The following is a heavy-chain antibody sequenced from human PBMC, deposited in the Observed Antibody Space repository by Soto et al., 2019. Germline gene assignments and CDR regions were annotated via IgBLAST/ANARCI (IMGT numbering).Heavy chain of an antibody. Sequence: QVQLVESGGGVVQPGRSLRLSCAASGFTFSSYGMHWVRQAPGKGLEWVAVIWYDGSNKYYADSMKGRFTISRDNSKNTLYLQMNSLRAEDTAVYYCARGRLGSGRHYWGQGTLVTVSS. CDR2: IWYDGSNK. CDR1: GFTFSSYG. CDR3: ARGRLGSGRHY. V-gene: IGHV3-33*01. D-gene: IGHD3-10*02. J-gene: IGHJ4*02.